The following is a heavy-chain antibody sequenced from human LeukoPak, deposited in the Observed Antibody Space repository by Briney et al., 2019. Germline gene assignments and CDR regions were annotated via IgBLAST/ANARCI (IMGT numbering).Heavy chain of an antibody. J-gene: IGHJ4*02. CDR2: INHSGST. CDR1: GGSFSGYY. V-gene: IGHV4-34*01. CDR3: ARGRSYYGSGSYLGY. D-gene: IGHD3-10*01. Sequence: SETLSLTCAVYGGSFSGYYWSWIRQPPGKGLEWIGEINHSGSTNYNPSLKSRVTISVDTSKNQFSLKLSSVTAADTAVYYCARGRSYYGSGSYLGYWGQGTLVTVSS.